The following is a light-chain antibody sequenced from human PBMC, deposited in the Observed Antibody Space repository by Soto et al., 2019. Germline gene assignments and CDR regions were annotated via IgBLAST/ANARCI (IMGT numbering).Light chain of an antibody. J-gene: IGKJ1*01. CDR3: QQYNNWPQT. Sequence: EVVVTQSPATLSVSPGERATLSCRARESFSSNLACYQQKPGQAPRLLIYGASTRATGIPARFSGSGSGTEFTLTISILQSEDFAVYYCQQYNNWPQTFGQGTKVDI. CDR1: ESFSSN. V-gene: IGKV3-15*01. CDR2: GAS.